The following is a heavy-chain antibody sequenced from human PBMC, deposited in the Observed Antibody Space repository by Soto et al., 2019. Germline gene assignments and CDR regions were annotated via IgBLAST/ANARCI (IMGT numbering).Heavy chain of an antibody. D-gene: IGHD4-17*01. V-gene: IGHV3-33*08. CDR2: IWYDGSNK. Sequence: GGSLRLSCAASGFAVSSNYMNWVRQAPGKGLEWVAVIWYDGSNKYYADSVKGRFTISRDNSKNTLYLQMNSLRAEDTAVYYCAREGSYGDYDEYYFDYWGQGTLVTVSS. CDR3: AREGSYGDYDEYYFDY. CDR1: GFAVSSNY. J-gene: IGHJ4*02.